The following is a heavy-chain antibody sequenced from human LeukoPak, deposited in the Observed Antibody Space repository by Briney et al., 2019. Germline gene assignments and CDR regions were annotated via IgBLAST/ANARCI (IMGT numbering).Heavy chain of an antibody. Sequence: GGFLRLSCAASGFTFSSYAMTWVRQAPGKGLEWVSVIGYSGGDIQYADSVKGRFTISRDNSKNTLYLQMNSLRVEDTAVYYCAERHLSYGDSSPIDYWGQGTLVTVSS. J-gene: IGHJ4*02. CDR3: AERHLSYGDSSPIDY. V-gene: IGHV3-23*01. D-gene: IGHD4-17*01. CDR2: IGYSGGDI. CDR1: GFTFSSYA.